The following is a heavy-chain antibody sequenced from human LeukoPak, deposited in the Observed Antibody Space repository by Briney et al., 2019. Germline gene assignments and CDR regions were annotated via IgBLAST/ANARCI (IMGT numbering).Heavy chain of an antibody. CDR3: ARAGNSESI. CDR1: GFNFSSYG. V-gene: IGHV3-30*02. CDR2: MRYDGSDK. D-gene: IGHD4-11*01. J-gene: IGHJ4*02. Sequence: PGGSLRLSCAASGFNFSSYGFHWVRQAPGKGLEWVTFMRYDGSDKYYADSVMGRFTISRDNAKKMLYLQMTSLKVEDTATYCARAGNSESIWGQGIPVTVSS.